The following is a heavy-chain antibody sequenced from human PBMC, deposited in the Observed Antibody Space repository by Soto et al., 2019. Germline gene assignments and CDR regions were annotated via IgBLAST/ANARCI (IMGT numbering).Heavy chain of an antibody. CDR1: GFTFSSYA. J-gene: IGHJ4*02. Sequence: GGSLRLSCAASGFTFSSYAMSWVRQAPGKGLEWVSAISGSGGSTYYADSVKGRFTISRDNSKNTLYLQMNSLRAEDTAVYYCAKDWVVAGTWERTEYYFDYWGQGTLVTVSS. CDR3: AKDWVVAGTWERTEYYFDY. D-gene: IGHD6-19*01. CDR2: ISGSGGST. V-gene: IGHV3-23*01.